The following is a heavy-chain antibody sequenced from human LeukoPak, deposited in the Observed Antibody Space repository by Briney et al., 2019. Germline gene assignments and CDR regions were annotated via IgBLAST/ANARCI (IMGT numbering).Heavy chain of an antibody. CDR1: GFTFSSYS. Sequence: GGSLRLSCAASGFTFSSYSMNWVRQAPGKGLEWVSYISSSSSPIYYADSVKGRFTISRDNAKNSLYLQMNSLRAEDTAVYYCAELGITMIGGVWGKGTTVTISS. CDR3: AELGITMIGGV. V-gene: IGHV3-48*01. CDR2: ISSSSSPI. D-gene: IGHD3-10*02. J-gene: IGHJ6*04.